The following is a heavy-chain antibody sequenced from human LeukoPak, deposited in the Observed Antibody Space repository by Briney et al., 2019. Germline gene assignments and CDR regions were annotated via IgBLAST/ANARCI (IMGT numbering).Heavy chain of an antibody. D-gene: IGHD1-26*01. CDR1: GFTFRSYA. V-gene: IGHV3-23*01. J-gene: IGHJ4*02. Sequence: PGGSLRLSCAASGFTFRSYAMSWVRQAPGKGLECVSAISGSGGSTYYADSVRGRFTISRDNSKNTLYLHMNSLRAEDTALYYCARNYYEPTYDYYFDCWGQGTLVTVSS. CDR3: ARNYYEPTYDYYFDC. CDR2: ISGSGGST.